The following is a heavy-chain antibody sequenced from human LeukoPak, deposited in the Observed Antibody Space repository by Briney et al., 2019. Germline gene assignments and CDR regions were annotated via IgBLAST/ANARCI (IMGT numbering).Heavy chain of an antibody. Sequence: AGGSLILSCAASEFTFSSYEMNWVRQAPGKGLEWVSYISSSGSTIYYADSVKGRFTVSRDNAKKSLYLQMNSLRAEDTAIYYCATYYYDSSAQRGDDAFDIWGQGTMVTVSS. CDR3: ATYYYDSSAQRGDDAFDI. V-gene: IGHV3-48*03. D-gene: IGHD3-22*01. J-gene: IGHJ3*02. CDR2: ISSSGSTI. CDR1: EFTFSSYE.